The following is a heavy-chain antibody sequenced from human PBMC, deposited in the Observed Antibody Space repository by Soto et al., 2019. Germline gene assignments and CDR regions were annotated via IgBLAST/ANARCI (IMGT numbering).Heavy chain of an antibody. D-gene: IGHD6-13*01. CDR3: AKGSRAAAGTSCYCDY. Sequence: EVQLLESGGGLVQPGGSLRLSCAASGFTFSSHAMNWVRQAPGKGLEWVSGISGSGGSTFYADSVKGRFTISRDNSKNMQELQMNSLRAEDTAVYYCAKGSRAAAGTSCYCDYWGQGALVTVSS. CDR2: ISGSGGST. V-gene: IGHV3-23*01. J-gene: IGHJ4*02. CDR1: GFTFSSHA.